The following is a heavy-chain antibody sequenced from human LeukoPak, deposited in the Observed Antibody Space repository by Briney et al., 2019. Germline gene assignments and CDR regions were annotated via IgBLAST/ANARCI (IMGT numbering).Heavy chain of an antibody. D-gene: IGHD3-22*01. V-gene: IGHV3-7*01. CDR3: AREIVTRESIPYDSSGYYFDY. CDR2: IKQGGSEK. J-gene: IGHJ4*02. CDR1: GFTFSSYW. Sequence: GGSLRLSCAASGFTFSSYWMSWVRQAPGKGLEWVANIKQGGSEKYYVDSVKGRFTISRDNAKNSLYLQMNSLRAEDTAVYYCAREIVTRESIPYDSSGYYFDYWGQGTLVTVSS.